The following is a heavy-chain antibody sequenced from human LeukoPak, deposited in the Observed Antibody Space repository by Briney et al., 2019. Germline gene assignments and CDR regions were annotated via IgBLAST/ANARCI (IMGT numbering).Heavy chain of an antibody. Sequence: SETLSLTCTVSGGSISSYYWSWIRQPPGKGLEWIGEINHSGSTNYNPSLKSRVTISVDTSKNQFSLKLSSVTAADTAAYYCARETRSSSWGGRRRTTNWLDPWGQGTLVTVSS. CDR1: GGSISSYY. V-gene: IGHV4-34*01. CDR2: INHSGST. CDR3: ARETRSSSWGGRRRTTNWLDP. D-gene: IGHD6-6*01. J-gene: IGHJ5*02.